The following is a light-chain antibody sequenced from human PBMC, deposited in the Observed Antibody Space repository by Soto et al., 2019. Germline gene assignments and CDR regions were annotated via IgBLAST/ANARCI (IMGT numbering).Light chain of an antibody. CDR3: QTWGTGTLYGV. Sequence: QPVLTQSPSASASLGASVKLTCTLSSGHSSYAIAWRQQQPEKGPRYLMKLNSDGSHSKGDGIPDRFSGSSSGAERYLTISCLQSADEADYYCQTWGTGTLYGVFGGGTKLTVL. CDR1: SGHSSYA. J-gene: IGLJ3*02. CDR2: LNSDGSH. V-gene: IGLV4-69*01.